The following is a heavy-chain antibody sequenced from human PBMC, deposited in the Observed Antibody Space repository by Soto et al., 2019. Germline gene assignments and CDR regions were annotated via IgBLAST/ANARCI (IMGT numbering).Heavy chain of an antibody. Sequence: QVQLQESGPGLVKPSETLSLTCTVSGGSISSSYWSWIRQPPGKGLEWIGYIYYSGSTNYNPSLKSRATISLDTSKNQFSLKLSSVTATDTAVYYCARPNHFYAMDVWGQGTTVTVSS. V-gene: IGHV4-59*08. CDR1: GGSISSSY. CDR2: IYYSGST. J-gene: IGHJ6*02. D-gene: IGHD2-8*01. CDR3: ARPNHFYAMDV.